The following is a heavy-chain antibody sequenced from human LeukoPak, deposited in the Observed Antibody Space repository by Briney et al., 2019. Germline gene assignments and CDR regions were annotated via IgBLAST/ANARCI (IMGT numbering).Heavy chain of an antibody. Sequence: GGSLRLSCAASGFTFSDYYMSWIRQAPGKGLEWVSYISSSGSTIYYADSVKGRFTISRDNAKNSLYLQMNSLRAEDTAVYYCARDDSTYYYYYYMDVWGKGTTVTVSS. CDR1: GFTFSDYY. CDR2: ISSSGSTI. D-gene: IGHD3-22*01. CDR3: ARDDSTYYYYYYMDV. V-gene: IGHV3-11*04. J-gene: IGHJ6*03.